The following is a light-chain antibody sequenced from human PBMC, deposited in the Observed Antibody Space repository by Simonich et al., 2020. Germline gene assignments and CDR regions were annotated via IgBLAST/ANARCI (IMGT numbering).Light chain of an antibody. CDR1: QSLLHSDGKTY. J-gene: IGKJ5*01. Sequence: DIVMTQTPLSLSVTTGQPASISCKSSQSLLHSDGKTYLYWYLQKPGQSPQLLIYEVSNLFSGVPDRFSGSGSGSDFTLKISRVEAEDVGVYYCMQSIQLPITFGQGTRLEIK. V-gene: IGKV2D-29*02. CDR3: MQSIQLPIT. CDR2: EVS.